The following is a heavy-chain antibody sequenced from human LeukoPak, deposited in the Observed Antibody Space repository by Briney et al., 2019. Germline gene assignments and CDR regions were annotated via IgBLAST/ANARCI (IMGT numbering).Heavy chain of an antibody. D-gene: IGHD3-22*01. V-gene: IGHV3-15*01. CDR3: TTLIREAG. CDR1: GFTFSSYS. J-gene: IGHJ4*02. CDR2: IKSKTDGGTT. Sequence: GGSLRLSCAASGFTFSSYSMHWVRQAPGKGLEWVGRIKSKTDGGTTDYAAPVKGRFTISRDVSKNTLYLQMNSLKTEDTAVYHCTTLIREAGWGQGTLVTVSS.